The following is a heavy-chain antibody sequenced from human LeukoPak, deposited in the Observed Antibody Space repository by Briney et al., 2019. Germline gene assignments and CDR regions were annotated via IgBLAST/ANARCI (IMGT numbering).Heavy chain of an antibody. CDR1: GGSISSSSYY. J-gene: IGHJ4*02. CDR3: ARHGVGSGWYFDY. D-gene: IGHD6-19*01. Sequence: SETLSLTCTVSGGSISSSSYYWGWIRQPPGKGLEWIGSIYYSGSTYYNPSLKSRVTISVGTSKNQFSLKLSSVTAADTAVYYCARHGVGSGWYFDYWGQGTLVTVSS. V-gene: IGHV4-39*01. CDR2: IYYSGST.